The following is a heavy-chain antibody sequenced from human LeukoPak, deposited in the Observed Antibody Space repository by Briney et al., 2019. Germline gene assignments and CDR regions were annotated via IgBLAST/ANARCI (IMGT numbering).Heavy chain of an antibody. V-gene: IGHV1-2*02. D-gene: IGHD3-3*01. J-gene: IGHJ4*02. CDR3: ARAGYDFWSGYYNDY. CDR1: GYTFTDYY. Sequence: ASVKVSCKASGYTFTDYYIHWVRQAPGQGLEWMGWINPDNGDTNSAQKFQGRVTMTRDTSINTAYMEVRRLRSDDTAVYYRARAGYDFWSGYYNDYWGQGTLVTVSS. CDR2: INPDNGDT.